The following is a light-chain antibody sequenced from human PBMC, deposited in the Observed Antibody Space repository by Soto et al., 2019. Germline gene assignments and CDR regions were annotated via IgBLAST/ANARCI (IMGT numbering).Light chain of an antibody. CDR1: SNDVGSYNY. J-gene: IGLJ1*01. Sequence: QSALTQPPSASGSPGQSVTISCTGTSNDVGSYNYVSWYQLHPGKAPKLIIYEVNNRPSGLSNRFSGSKSGNTASLTISGLQADDEGDYYCSSYTSDTSPYVFGTGTKLTVL. V-gene: IGLV2-14*01. CDR2: EVN. CDR3: SSYTSDTSPYV.